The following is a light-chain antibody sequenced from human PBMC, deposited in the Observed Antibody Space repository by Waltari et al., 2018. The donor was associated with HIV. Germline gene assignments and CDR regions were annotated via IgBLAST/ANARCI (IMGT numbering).Light chain of an antibody. CDR2: DVN. CDR1: SSDIGYFNY. J-gene: IGLJ2*01. CDR3: AAYAGNNIVI. Sequence: QSALTQPPSASGSPGQSVTVSCTGTSSDIGYFNYVSWYQQHPGKAPKLLIYDVNKRPSGVPDRFSASKSGATASLTVSGLLAEDEDDYYCAAYAGNNIVIFGGGTKVTV. V-gene: IGLV2-8*01.